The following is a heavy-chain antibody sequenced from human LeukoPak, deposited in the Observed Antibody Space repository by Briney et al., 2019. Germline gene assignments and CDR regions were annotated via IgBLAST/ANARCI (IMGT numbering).Heavy chain of an antibody. CDR1: GYTFTSYD. J-gene: IGHJ3*02. Sequence: ASVKVSCKASGYTFTSYDINWVRQATGQGLEWMGWMNPNSGNTGYAQKFQGRVTMTEDTSTDTAYMELSSLRSEDTAVYYCATGLLWLKAFDIWGQGTMVTVSS. CDR2: MNPNSGNT. CDR3: ATGLLWLKAFDI. D-gene: IGHD3-10*01. V-gene: IGHV1-8*02.